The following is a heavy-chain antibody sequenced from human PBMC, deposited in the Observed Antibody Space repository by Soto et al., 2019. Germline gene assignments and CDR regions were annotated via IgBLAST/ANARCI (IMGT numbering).Heavy chain of an antibody. CDR2: IYYSGST. CDR1: GGSISSYY. V-gene: IGHV4-59*01. Sequence: SETLSLTCSVSGGSISSYYWNWIRQPPGKGLEWIGYIYYSGSTNYNPSLESRVTISVDTSKNQFSLKLSSVTAADTAVYYCARGFYDSSGYYSSPFDYWGQGTLVTVSS. D-gene: IGHD3-22*01. J-gene: IGHJ4*02. CDR3: ARGFYDSSGYYSSPFDY.